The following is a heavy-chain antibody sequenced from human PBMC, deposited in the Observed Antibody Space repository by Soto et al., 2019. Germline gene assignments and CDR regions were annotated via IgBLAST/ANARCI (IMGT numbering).Heavy chain of an antibody. CDR3: ASQESIAARPTFFDY. V-gene: IGHV1-18*01. J-gene: IGHJ4*02. D-gene: IGHD6-6*01. Sequence: ASVKVSCKASGYTFTNFGVTWVRQAPGQGLEWMGWISAYNGDTIYIEKFQDRVTMTTDTSTTTAYMELSSLRSEDTAVYYCASQESIAARPTFFDYWGQGTLVTVSS. CDR1: GYTFTNFG. CDR2: ISAYNGDT.